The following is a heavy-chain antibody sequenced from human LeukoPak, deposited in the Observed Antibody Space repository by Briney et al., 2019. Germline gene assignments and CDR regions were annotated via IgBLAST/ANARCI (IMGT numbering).Heavy chain of an antibody. Sequence: ASVKVSCKASGYTFTSYDINWVRQATGQGLEWMGWMNPNSGNTGYAQKFQGRVTMTRNTSISTAYMELSSLRSDDTAVYYCAILWFGELGEGFDYWGQGTLVTVSS. D-gene: IGHD3-10*01. V-gene: IGHV1-8*01. CDR1: GYTFTSYD. CDR2: MNPNSGNT. J-gene: IGHJ4*02. CDR3: AILWFGELGEGFDY.